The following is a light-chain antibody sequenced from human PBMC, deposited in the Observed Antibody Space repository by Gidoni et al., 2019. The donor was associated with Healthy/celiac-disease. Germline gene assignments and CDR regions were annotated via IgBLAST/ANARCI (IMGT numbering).Light chain of an antibody. J-gene: IGKJ4*01. CDR3: QKYNSAPLT. Sequence: DIQMTQSPSSLSASVGDRVTITCRASQGISNDLAWYQQKPGKVPKLLIYAASTLQSGVPSRVSGSGSGTDFTLTISSLQPEDVENYYCQKYNSAPLTFGGGTKVEIK. CDR1: QGISND. CDR2: AAS. V-gene: IGKV1-27*01.